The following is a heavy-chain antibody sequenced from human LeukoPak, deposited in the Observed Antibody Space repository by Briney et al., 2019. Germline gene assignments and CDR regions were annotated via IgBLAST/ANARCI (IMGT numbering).Heavy chain of an antibody. CDR1: GGSFSGYY. J-gene: IGHJ3*02. V-gene: IGHV4-34*01. D-gene: IGHD1-14*01. CDR2: INHSGST. Sequence: SSETLSLTCAVYGGSFSGYYWSWIRQPPVKGLEWIGEINHSGSTNYNPSLKSRVTISVDTSKNQFSLKLSSVTAADTAVYYCARIGTGLLNNAFDIWGQGTMVTVSS. CDR3: ARIGTGLLNNAFDI.